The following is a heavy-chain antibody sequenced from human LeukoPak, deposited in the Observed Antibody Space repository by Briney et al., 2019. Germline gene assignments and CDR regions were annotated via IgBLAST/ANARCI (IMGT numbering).Heavy chain of an antibody. D-gene: IGHD2-15*01. CDR3: MRGGGGDAFDI. Sequence: GESLKISCKGSGYTFTTYWIAWVRQMPGKGLEWMGIIYPGDSDTRYSPSFQGQVTISADKSINTAYLKWSSLKDSDTAMYYCMRGGGGDAFDIWGQGTMVTVSS. CDR1: GYTFTTYW. J-gene: IGHJ3*02. CDR2: IYPGDSDT. V-gene: IGHV5-51*01.